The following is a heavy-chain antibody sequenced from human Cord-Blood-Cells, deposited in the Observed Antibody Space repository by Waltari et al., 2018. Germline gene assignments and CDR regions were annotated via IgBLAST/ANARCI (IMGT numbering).Heavy chain of an antibody. Sequence: QVQLKESGPGLVKPSETLSLTCTVPGGSISSYYWSWIRQPPGKGLEWIGYIYYSGSTNYNPALKRRVTISVDTSKNQFSLKLSAVTAADTAVYYCARDQEPGWFDPWGQGTLVTVSS. CDR3: ARDQEPGWFDP. J-gene: IGHJ5*02. CDR1: GGSISSYY. CDR2: IYYSGST. V-gene: IGHV4-59*01.